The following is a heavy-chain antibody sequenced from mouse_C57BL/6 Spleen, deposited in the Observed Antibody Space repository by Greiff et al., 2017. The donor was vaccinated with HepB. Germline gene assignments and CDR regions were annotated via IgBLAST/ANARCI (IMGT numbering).Heavy chain of an antibody. J-gene: IGHJ2*01. V-gene: IGHV2-9-1*01. CDR1: GFSLTSYA. D-gene: IGHD2-4*01. CDR3: ARNRYDYDDYFDY. Sequence: VKVVESGPGLVAPSQSLSITCTVSGFSLTSYAISWVRQPPGKGLEWLGVIWTGGGTNYNSALKSRLSISKDNSKSQVFLKMNSLQTDDTARYYCARNRYDYDDYFDYWGQGTTLTVSS. CDR2: IWTGGGT.